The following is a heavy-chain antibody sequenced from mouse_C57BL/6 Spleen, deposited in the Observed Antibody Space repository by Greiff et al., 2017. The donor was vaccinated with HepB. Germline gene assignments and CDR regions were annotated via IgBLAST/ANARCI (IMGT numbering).Heavy chain of an antibody. V-gene: IGHV1-76*01. J-gene: IGHJ2*01. CDR3: ARDGNIYYFDY. D-gene: IGHD2-1*01. CDR2: IYPGSGNT. Sequence: QVQLKESGAELVRPGASVKLSCKASGYTFTDYYINWVKQRPGQGLEWIARIYPGSGNTYYNEKFKGKATLTAEKSSSTAYMQLSRLTSEDSDVYFVARDGNIYYFDYWGQGTTLTVSS. CDR1: GYTFTDYY.